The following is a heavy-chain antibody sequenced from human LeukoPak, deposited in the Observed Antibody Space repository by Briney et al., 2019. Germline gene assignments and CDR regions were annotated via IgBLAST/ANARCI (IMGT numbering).Heavy chain of an antibody. J-gene: IGHJ4*02. CDR2: MYISGST. CDR3: ARDDNGGKSEY. Sequence: SETLSLTCSVSGGSISSYYWSWIRQPAGKGLEWIGRMYISGSTNYNPSLKSRVTMSVETPKNQFSLKLSSVTAADTAVYYCARDDNGGKSEYWGQGTLSPSPQ. V-gene: IGHV4-4*07. CDR1: GGSISSYY. D-gene: IGHD4-23*01.